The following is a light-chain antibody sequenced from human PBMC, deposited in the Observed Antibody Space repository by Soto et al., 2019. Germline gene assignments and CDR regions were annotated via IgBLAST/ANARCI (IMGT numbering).Light chain of an antibody. Sequence: SALTQPASVSASPGQSITIPCTGTSSDVGSYNLVSWFQQHPGKVPKLLIYEGTKRPSGLSDRFSGSKSGTTASLTISGLQAEDEAHYYCYSYAGENLYVFGTGTKVNVL. CDR1: SSDVGSYNL. CDR2: EGT. CDR3: YSYAGENLYV. J-gene: IGLJ1*01. V-gene: IGLV2-23*01.